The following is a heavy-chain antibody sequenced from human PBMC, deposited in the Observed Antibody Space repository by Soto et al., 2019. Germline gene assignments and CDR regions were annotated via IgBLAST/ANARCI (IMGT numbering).Heavy chain of an antibody. Sequence: QVQLQQWGAGLLKPSETLSLTCAVYGGSFSGYYWSWIRQPPGKGLEWIGEINPSGTTNYTPSLKGRVTRSGDTPKNQFSLKMTSVTAADTAVYYCARGRDGGAAIWGQGTLVTVSS. CDR3: ARGRDGGAAI. V-gene: IGHV4-34*01. D-gene: IGHD4-17*01. J-gene: IGHJ4*02. CDR2: INPSGTT. CDR1: GGSFSGYY.